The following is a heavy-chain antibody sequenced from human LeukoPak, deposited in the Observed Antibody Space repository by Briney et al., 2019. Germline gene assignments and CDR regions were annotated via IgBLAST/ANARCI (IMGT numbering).Heavy chain of an antibody. D-gene: IGHD3-16*01. CDR1: GFTFNNYG. V-gene: IGHV3-23*01. CDR2: ISGPGGNT. J-gene: IGHJ3*02. CDR3: AKKVGGVYAFDI. Sequence: SGGSLRLSCAASGFTFNNYGMNWVRQAPGKGLEWVSGISGPGGNTYYADSVKGRFTISRDNSKNTLYLQMNSLRAEDTAVYYCAKKVGGVYAFDIWGQGTMVTVSS.